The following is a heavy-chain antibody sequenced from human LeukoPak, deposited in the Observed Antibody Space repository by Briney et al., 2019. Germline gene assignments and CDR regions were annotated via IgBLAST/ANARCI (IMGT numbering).Heavy chain of an antibody. V-gene: IGHV1-69*04. J-gene: IGHJ3*02. CDR3: ARAHDSLLSNAFDI. CDR1: GGTFSSYV. CDR2: IIPILGIA. D-gene: IGHD2-15*01. Sequence: VASVKVSCKASGGTFSSYVISWVRQAPGQGLEWMGRIIPILGIANYAQKFQGRVTITADKSTSTAYMELSSLRFEDTAVYYCARAHDSLLSNAFDIWGQGTMVTVSS.